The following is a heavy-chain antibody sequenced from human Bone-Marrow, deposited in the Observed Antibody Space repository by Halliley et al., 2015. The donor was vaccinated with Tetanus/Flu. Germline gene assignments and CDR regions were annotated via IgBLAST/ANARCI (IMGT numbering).Heavy chain of an antibody. V-gene: IGHV3-9*01. J-gene: IGHJ3*02. D-gene: IGHD3-10*01. CDR2: ISWNSGTI. CDR3: AKVPTYSYDSGSYHTPKGAFDI. Sequence: SLRLSCAASGFTFDDYAMHWVRQTPGQGLEWVSGISWNSGTIAYADSVKGRFTISRDNGQNSLYLQMNSLRAEDTALYYCAKVPTYSYDSGSYHTPKGAFDIWGQGTLVTVSS. CDR1: GFTFDDYA.